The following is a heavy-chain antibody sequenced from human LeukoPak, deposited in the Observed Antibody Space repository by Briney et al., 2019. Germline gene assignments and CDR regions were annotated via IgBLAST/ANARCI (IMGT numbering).Heavy chain of an antibody. CDR2: ISSSSYI. Sequence: PGGSLRLSCAASGFTFSSYSMNWVRQAPGKGLEWVSSISSSSYIYYADSVKGRFTISRDNAKNSLYLQMNSPRAEDTAVYYCARVDYDILTGYSTFFDYWGQGTLVTVSS. CDR3: ARVDYDILTGYSTFFDY. CDR1: GFTFSSYS. V-gene: IGHV3-21*01. D-gene: IGHD3-9*01. J-gene: IGHJ4*02.